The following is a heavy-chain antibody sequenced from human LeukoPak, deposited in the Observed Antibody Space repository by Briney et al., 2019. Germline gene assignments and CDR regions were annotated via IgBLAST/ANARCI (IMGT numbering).Heavy chain of an antibody. CDR2: IYTSGDT. CDR3: ARVGPYIEVDP. J-gene: IGHJ5*02. D-gene: IGHD5-12*01. CDR1: GGSFSSRPYY. Sequence: SQTLSLTCTVSGGSFSSRPYYWSWIRQPAGKGLERIGRIYTSGDTDYNPSLKSRVTISVDTSKNQFSLQLSSLTASDTAVYYCARVGPYIEVDPWGQGTLVIVSS. V-gene: IGHV4-61*02.